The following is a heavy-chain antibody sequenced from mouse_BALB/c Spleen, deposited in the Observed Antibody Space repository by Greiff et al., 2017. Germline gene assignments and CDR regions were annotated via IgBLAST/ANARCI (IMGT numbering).Heavy chain of an antibody. CDR3: ARRGNYVMDY. V-gene: IGHV5-12-1*01. Sequence: EVKLVESGGGLVKPGGSLKLSCAASGFAFSSYDMSWVRQTPEKRLEWVAYISSGGGSTYYPDTVKGRFTISRDNAKNTLYLQMSSLKSEDTAMYYCARRGNYVMDYWGQGTSVTVSS. D-gene: IGHD2-1*01. CDR1: GFAFSSYD. J-gene: IGHJ4*01. CDR2: ISSGGGST.